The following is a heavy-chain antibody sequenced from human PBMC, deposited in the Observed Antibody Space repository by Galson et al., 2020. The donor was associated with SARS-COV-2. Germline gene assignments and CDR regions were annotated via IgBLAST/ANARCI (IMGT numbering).Heavy chain of an antibody. D-gene: IGHD5-12*01. CDR1: GASISDGDSF. CDR2: IYYSGRT. Sequence: SETLSLTCTVSGASISDGDSFWSWIRQSPGKGLEYIGNIYYSGRTNYSPALKSRLSMSVDTSRSQFSLKLNDVTAADTAVYYCARGSGHSGFDRLFDYWGQGTLVTVSS. J-gene: IGHJ4*02. CDR3: ARGSGHSGFDRLFDY. V-gene: IGHV4-30-4*01.